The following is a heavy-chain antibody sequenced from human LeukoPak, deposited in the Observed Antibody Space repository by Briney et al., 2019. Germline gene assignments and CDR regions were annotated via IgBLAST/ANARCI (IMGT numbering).Heavy chain of an antibody. CDR3: AKSSYYDTSGYYREYYFDY. V-gene: IGHV3-23*01. CDR2: ISGSGGST. D-gene: IGHD3-22*01. Sequence: GGSLRLSCVPSGFTFSSYAMSWARQAPGKGLEWVSSISGSGGSTHYADSVKGRFTISRDKTKNTLYLQMNSLRAEDTAVYYCAKSSYYDTSGYYREYYFDYWGQGTLVTVSS. CDR1: GFTFSSYA. J-gene: IGHJ4*02.